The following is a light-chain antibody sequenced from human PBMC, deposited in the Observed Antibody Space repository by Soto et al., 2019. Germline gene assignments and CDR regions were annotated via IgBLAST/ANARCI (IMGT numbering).Light chain of an antibody. Sequence: EIVLTQSPGTLSLSPGERATLSCRASQSVSSTYLAWYQQKPGQAPRLLIYGTSSRATGIPDRFSGSGSGTDFTLPVSRLEPEDFAVYYCQQYGNSPLMYTFGQGTKLEIK. V-gene: IGKV3-20*01. J-gene: IGKJ2*01. CDR1: QSVSSTY. CDR3: QQYGNSPLMYT. CDR2: GTS.